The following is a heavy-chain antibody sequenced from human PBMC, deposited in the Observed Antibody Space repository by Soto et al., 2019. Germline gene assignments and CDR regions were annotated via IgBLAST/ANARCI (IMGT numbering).Heavy chain of an antibody. CDR2: IYYSGGT. Sequence: SETLSLSCTVSGGSISSYYWSWIRQPPGKGLEWIGYIYYSGGTNYNPSLKSRVTISVDTSKNQFSLKLSSVTAADTAVYYCARGYSSGRRLPFDYWGQGTLVTVSS. CDR1: GGSISSYY. J-gene: IGHJ4*02. D-gene: IGHD6-19*01. V-gene: IGHV4-59*01. CDR3: ARGYSSGRRLPFDY.